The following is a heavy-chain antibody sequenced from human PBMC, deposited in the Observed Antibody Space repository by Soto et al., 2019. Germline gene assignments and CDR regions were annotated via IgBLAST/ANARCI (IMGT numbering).Heavy chain of an antibody. V-gene: IGHV3-7*03. J-gene: IGHJ4*02. CDR2: IKQDGSEK. Sequence: GGSLRLSCAASGFTFSSYWMTWVRQAPGKGLEWVANIKQDGSEKYYVDSVKGRFTNSRDNAKNSLFLQMNSLRAEDTAVYYCASRPPEVNYYGVFDYWGQGTPVTVSS. CDR3: ASRPPEVNYYGVFDY. CDR1: GFTFSSYW. D-gene: IGHD3-10*01.